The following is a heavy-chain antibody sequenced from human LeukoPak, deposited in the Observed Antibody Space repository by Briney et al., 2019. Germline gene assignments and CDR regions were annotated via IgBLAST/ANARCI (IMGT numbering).Heavy chain of an antibody. CDR1: GFSFSRYW. J-gene: IGHJ5*02. Sequence: GGSLRLSCAASGFSFSRYWMHWVRQAPGKGLGWVSYIDTEGSTTIYADSVKGRFTISRDNAKNTLYLQMNSLRAEDAAIYYCAREGSYLNTGASYYLHWFDPWGQGTLVTVSS. V-gene: IGHV3-74*01. CDR2: IDTEGSTT. D-gene: IGHD2-8*02. CDR3: AREGSYLNTGASYYLHWFDP.